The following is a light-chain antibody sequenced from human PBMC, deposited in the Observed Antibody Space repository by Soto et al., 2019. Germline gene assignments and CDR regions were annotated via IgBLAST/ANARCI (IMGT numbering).Light chain of an antibody. CDR2: DAS. Sequence: AIQLTQSPSSLSASVGDRVTITCRASQGISSALAWYQQKPGKAPKLLIYDASSLGSGVPSRFSGSGSGTDFTLTISSLQPEDFATYYCQQFNSYPLMYTFGQGTKLEIK. CDR1: QGISSA. J-gene: IGKJ2*01. CDR3: QQFNSYPLMYT. V-gene: IGKV1-13*02.